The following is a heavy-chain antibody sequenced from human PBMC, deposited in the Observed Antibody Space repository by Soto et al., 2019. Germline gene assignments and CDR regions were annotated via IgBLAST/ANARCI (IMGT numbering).Heavy chain of an antibody. CDR2: INHSGST. CDR3: ARGSWPAAKYYSYYYGMDV. V-gene: IGHV4-34*01. J-gene: IGHJ6*02. D-gene: IGHD2-2*01. Sequence: SETLSLTCAVYGGSFSGYYWSWIRQPPGKGLEWIGEINHSGSTNYNPSLKSRVTISVDTSKNQFSLKLSSVTAADTAVYYCARGSWPAAKYYSYYYGMDVWGQGDTVTVSS. CDR1: GGSFSGYY.